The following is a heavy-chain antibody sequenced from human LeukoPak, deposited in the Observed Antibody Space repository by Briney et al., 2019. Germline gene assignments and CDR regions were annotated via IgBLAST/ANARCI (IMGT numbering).Heavy chain of an antibody. J-gene: IGHJ4*02. CDR1: GGTFSSYA. CDR2: IIPIFGTA. V-gene: IGHV1-69*13. Sequence: GASVKVSCKASGGTFSSYAISWVRRAPGQGLEWMGGIIPIFGTANYAQKFQGRVTITADESTSTAYMELSSLRSEDTAVYYCAREVSSGWSYYFDYWGQGTLVTVSS. CDR3: AREVSSGWSYYFDY. D-gene: IGHD6-19*01.